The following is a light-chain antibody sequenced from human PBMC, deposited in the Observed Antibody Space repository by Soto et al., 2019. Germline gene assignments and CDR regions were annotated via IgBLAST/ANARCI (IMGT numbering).Light chain of an antibody. V-gene: IGKV3-20*01. CDR3: QQYGSSGT. CDR2: GAS. J-gene: IGKJ1*01. CDR1: QSVSNNY. Sequence: EIVLTQSPGTLSLSPGERATLSCMASQSVSNNYLAWYQQKPVQAPRLLIYGASNRATCIPDRCSGSGSGTDFTLTISRLEPEDFAVYYCQQYGSSGTFGQGTKVDIK.